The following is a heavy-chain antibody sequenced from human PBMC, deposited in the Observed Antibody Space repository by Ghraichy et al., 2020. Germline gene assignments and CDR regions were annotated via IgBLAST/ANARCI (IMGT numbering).Heavy chain of an antibody. CDR1: GGTFSSYA. Sequence: SVKVSCKASGGTFSSYAISWVRQAPGQGLEWMGGIIPIFGTANYAQKFQGRVTITADKSTSTAYMELSSLRSEDTAVYYCAVSPILTGYYNHVGPFDYWGQGTLVTVSS. V-gene: IGHV1-69*06. J-gene: IGHJ4*02. CDR3: AVSPILTGYYNHVGPFDY. CDR2: IIPIFGTA. D-gene: IGHD3-9*01.